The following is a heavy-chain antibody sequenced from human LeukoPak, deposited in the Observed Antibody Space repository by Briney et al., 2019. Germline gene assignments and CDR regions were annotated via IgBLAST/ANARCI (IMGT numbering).Heavy chain of an antibody. D-gene: IGHD3-10*01. CDR3: ARELWFVNAPGSWVDP. V-gene: IGHV4-30-2*01. J-gene: IGHJ5*02. CDR2: IFHTGNS. CDR1: GDSISSGDYS. Sequence: SETLSPTCAVSGDSISSGDYSWSWIRQPSGKGLEWIGYIFHTGNSSYNPSLKSRVTISVDRSKNQFSLRLTSVTGADTAVYYCARELWFVNAPGSWVDPWGQGTLVTVSS.